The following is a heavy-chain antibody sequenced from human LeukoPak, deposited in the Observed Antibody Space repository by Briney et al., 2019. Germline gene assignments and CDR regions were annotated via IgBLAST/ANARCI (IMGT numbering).Heavy chain of an antibody. CDR3: VRSGDYIREGFDY. CDR1: GYSISSGYY. Sequence: PSETLSLTCPVSGYSISSGYYWGWIRQSPGKGLEWIGSIDRSGNKYYHPSLRSRVTLSVDTSNNQFSLQLSSVTAADRARYYCVRSGDYIREGFDYWGQGTLVTVSS. D-gene: IGHD3-22*01. J-gene: IGHJ4*02. CDR2: IDRSGNK. V-gene: IGHV4-38-2*01.